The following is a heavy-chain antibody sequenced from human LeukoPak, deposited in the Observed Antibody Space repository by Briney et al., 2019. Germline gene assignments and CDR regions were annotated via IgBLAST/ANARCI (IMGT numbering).Heavy chain of an antibody. CDR1: GGSISSGDYY. Sequence: SETLSLTCTVSGGSISSGDYYWSWIRQHPGKGLEWIAYIYYSGSTYYNPSLKSRVTISVDTSKNRFSLKLSSVTAADTAVYYCALRRDGYNSIDYWGQGTLVTVSS. V-gene: IGHV4-31*03. CDR3: ALRRDGYNSIDY. CDR2: IYYSGST. D-gene: IGHD5-24*01. J-gene: IGHJ4*02.